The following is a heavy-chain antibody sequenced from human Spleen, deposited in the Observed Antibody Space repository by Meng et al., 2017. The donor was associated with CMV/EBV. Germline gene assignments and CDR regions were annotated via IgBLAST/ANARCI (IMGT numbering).Heavy chain of an antibody. CDR2: ISYDGSNK. Sequence: GGSLRLSCAASGFTFSSYAMHWVRQAPGKGLEWVAVISYDGSNKYYADSVKGRFTISRGNSKNTLYLQMNSLRAEDTAVYYCAKVDTAMDFDYWGQGTLVTSPQ. CDR1: GFTFSSYA. J-gene: IGHJ4*02. V-gene: IGHV3-30-3*01. D-gene: IGHD5-18*01. CDR3: AKVDTAMDFDY.